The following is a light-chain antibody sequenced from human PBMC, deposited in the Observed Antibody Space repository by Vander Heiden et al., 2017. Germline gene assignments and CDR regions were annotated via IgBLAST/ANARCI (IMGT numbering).Light chain of an antibody. CDR3: QQYGSSPPT. CDR2: DAS. CDR1: QSVSSSY. J-gene: IGKJ2*01. Sequence: IVFTHSPHTLPLSPRRRPTLACRASQSVSSSYLAWYQQKPGQAPRLLIYDASSRATGIPGRFSGSGSGTDFSLTISRLEPEDFAVYFCQQYGSSPPTFGQGTKVEIK. V-gene: IGKV3-20*01.